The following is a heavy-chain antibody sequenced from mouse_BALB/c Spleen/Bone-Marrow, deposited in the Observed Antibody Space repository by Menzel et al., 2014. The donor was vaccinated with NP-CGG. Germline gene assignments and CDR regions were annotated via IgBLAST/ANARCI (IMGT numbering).Heavy chain of an antibody. CDR3: ARGGNWEDFDY. CDR2: ISSGSGTI. D-gene: IGHD4-1*01. CDR1: GFTFSSFG. J-gene: IGHJ2*01. Sequence: EVMLVESGGGLVQPGGSRKLSCAASGFTFSSFGMHWVCQAPERGLEWVAYISSGSGTIFYADTVKGRFTISRDNPKNTLFLQMTSLRSEDSAMYYCARGGNWEDFDYWGQGTTLTVSS. V-gene: IGHV5-17*02.